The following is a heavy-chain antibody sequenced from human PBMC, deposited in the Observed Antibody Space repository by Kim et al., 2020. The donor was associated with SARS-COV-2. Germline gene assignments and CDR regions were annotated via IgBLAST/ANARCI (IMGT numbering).Heavy chain of an antibody. Sequence: GGSLRLSCAASGFTFNTYWMTWVRQAPGKGPEWVAKIKPDGSEKFYMDSVKGRFSISRDNDKNSLFLQMNSLRAEDTAVYFCARQLSAESSAYRPSGYWGQGALVTVSS. J-gene: IGHJ4*02. V-gene: IGHV3-7*01. D-gene: IGHD3-22*01. CDR1: GFTFNTYW. CDR3: ARQLSAESSAYRPSGY. CDR2: IKPDGSEK.